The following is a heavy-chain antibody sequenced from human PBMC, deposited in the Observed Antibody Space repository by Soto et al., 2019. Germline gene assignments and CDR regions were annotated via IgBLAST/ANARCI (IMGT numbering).Heavy chain of an antibody. CDR2: INQDESGT. J-gene: IGHJ4*02. Sequence: EVQLVESGGGSVQPGGSLRLSCVASGFTFRSYWRTWVRQAPGKGLEWVANINQDESGTYYVGSVKGRFTISRDNDRDSLYLKMSSLRDEDTAIYYCARGWGSQWDPSGHWGQGTLVTVSS. CDR1: GFTFRSYW. V-gene: IGHV3-7*04. D-gene: IGHD1-26*01. CDR3: ARGWGSQWDPSGH.